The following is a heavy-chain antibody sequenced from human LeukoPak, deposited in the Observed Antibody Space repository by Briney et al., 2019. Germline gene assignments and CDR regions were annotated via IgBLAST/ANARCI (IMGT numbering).Heavy chain of an antibody. CDR3: ARGRLILGSGGYRGRYFDY. J-gene: IGHJ4*02. CDR1: GGSFSGYY. Sequence: SETLSLTCAVYGGSFSGYYWSWIRQPPGKGLEWIGEINHSGSTNYNPSLKSRVTISVDTSKNQFSLKLSSVTAADTAVYYCARGRLILGSGGYRGRYFDYWGQGTLVTVSS. V-gene: IGHV4-34*01. D-gene: IGHD6-19*01. CDR2: INHSGST.